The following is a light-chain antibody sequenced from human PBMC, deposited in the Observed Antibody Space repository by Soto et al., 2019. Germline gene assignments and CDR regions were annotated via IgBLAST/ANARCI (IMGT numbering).Light chain of an antibody. CDR2: AAS. V-gene: IGKV1-6*02. CDR1: QGIRND. J-gene: IGKJ1*01. Sequence: AIQMTQSPSSLSASVGDRVTITCRASQGIRNDLGWYQQKPGKAPKVLIYAASRLQGGVPSRFSGSRSSTNVTPTTSGRQPEDYSTYYCLQDYNYPGTFGQGTKVDIK. CDR3: LQDYNYPGT.